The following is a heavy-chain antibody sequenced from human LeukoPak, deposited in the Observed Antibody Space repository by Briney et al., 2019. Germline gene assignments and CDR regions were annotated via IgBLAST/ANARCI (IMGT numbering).Heavy chain of an antibody. J-gene: IGHJ1*01. Sequence: SETLSLTCTVSGDSISSGDYYWSWIRQPAGKGLEWIGRISSSGSTNYNPSLKSRVTISVDTSKNQFSLKLSSVTAADTAVYYCARQVEQWLVFSGGIGYFQHWGQGTLVTVSS. V-gene: IGHV4-61*02. CDR1: GDSISSGDYY. D-gene: IGHD6-19*01. CDR2: ISSSGST. CDR3: ARQVEQWLVFSGGIGYFQH.